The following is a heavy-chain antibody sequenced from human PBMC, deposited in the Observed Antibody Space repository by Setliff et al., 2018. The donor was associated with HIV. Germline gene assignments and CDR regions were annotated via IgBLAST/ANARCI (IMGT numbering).Heavy chain of an antibody. Sequence: GGSLRLSCAASGFIFSAYNMHWARQAPGKGLEWVTFISSDGNYKIYADSVKGRFTVSRDNSKNTVYLQVNSLRPEDTAVYYCARGVSYLDYWGQGTLVTVSS. CDR2: ISSDGNYK. CDR1: GFIFSAYN. D-gene: IGHD3-3*01. CDR3: ARGVSYLDY. J-gene: IGHJ4*02. V-gene: IGHV3-30*02.